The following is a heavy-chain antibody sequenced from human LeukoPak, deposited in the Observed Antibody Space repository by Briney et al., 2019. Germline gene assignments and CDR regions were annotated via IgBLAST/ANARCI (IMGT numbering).Heavy chain of an antibody. Sequence: SETLSLTCTVSGGSISSGSYYWSWIRQPAGKGLEWIGRIYTSGSTNYNPSLKSRVTISVDTSKNQFSLKLSSVTAADTAVYYCARARVGIAVAGRVAFDIWGQGTMVTVSS. CDR2: IYTSGST. V-gene: IGHV4-61*02. D-gene: IGHD6-19*01. CDR1: GGSISSGSYY. CDR3: ARARVGIAVAGRVAFDI. J-gene: IGHJ3*02.